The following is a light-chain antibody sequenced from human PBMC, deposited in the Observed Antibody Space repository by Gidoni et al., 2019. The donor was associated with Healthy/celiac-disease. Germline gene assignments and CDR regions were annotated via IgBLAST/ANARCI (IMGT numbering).Light chain of an antibody. J-gene: IGLJ3*02. Sequence: QSVLTQPPSVSAVPGQRVTISCTGSSSNIGAGYDVHWYQQLPGTAPKLLIYGNSNRPSGVPDRFSGSKSGTSASLAITGLQAEDEADYYCQSYDSSLSGWEVFGGGTKLTVL. CDR2: GNS. CDR1: SSNIGAGYD. V-gene: IGLV1-40*01. CDR3: QSYDSSLSGWEV.